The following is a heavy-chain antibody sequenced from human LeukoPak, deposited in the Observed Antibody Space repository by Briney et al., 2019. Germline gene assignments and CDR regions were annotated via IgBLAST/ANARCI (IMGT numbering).Heavy chain of an antibody. CDR1: GFTFSSYA. CDR3: ARGRQPTGGTKYYYYMDV. D-gene: IGHD5-18*01. J-gene: IGHJ6*03. CDR2: ISGSGGST. V-gene: IGHV3-23*01. Sequence: GGSLRLSCDASGFTFSSYAMSWVRQAPGKGLEWVSTISGSGGSTYYADSVKGRFTISRDNSKNTLYLQMNSLRAEDTAVYYCARGRQPTGGTKYYYYMDVWGKGTTVTVSS.